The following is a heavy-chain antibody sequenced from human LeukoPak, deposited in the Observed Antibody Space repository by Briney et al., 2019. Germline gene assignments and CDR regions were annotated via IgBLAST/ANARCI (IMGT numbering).Heavy chain of an antibody. D-gene: IGHD3-10*01. J-gene: IGHJ4*02. CDR3: PSSITMVRGPTRGLFDY. Sequence: PGGSLRLSCAASGFTFSSYWMHWVRQAPGKGLVWVSRINSDGSSTSYADSVKGRSTISRDNAKNTLYLQMNSLRAEDTAVYYCPSSITMVRGPTRGLFDYWGQGTLVTVSS. CDR1: GFTFSSYW. CDR2: INSDGSST. V-gene: IGHV3-74*01.